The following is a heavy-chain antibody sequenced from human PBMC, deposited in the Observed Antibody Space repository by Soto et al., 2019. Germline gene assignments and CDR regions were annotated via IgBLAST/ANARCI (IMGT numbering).Heavy chain of an antibody. D-gene: IGHD3-22*01. V-gene: IGHV4-39*01. Sequence: SETLSLTCTVSAGSISSSSYYWGWIRQPPGKGLEWIGNIYYTESTYYNPSLKSRVTISVDTSKNQFSLKLTSVTAADTAVYYCARTGPDSSPYNWFDPWGQGTLVTVSS. CDR3: ARTGPDSSPYNWFDP. J-gene: IGHJ5*02. CDR1: AGSISSSSYY. CDR2: IYYTEST.